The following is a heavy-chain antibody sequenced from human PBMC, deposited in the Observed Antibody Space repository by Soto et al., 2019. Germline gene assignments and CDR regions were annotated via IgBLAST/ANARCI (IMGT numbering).Heavy chain of an antibody. Sequence: SETLSLTCAVSGGSSSRGGYSWSWIRQPPGKGLEWIGYIYHSGSTYYNPSLKSRVTISVDRSKNQFSPKLSSVTAADTAVYSCARVGGLVRSRFDWFDPWGQGTLVA. CDR1: GGSSSRGGYS. J-gene: IGHJ5*02. CDR3: ARVGGLVRSRFDWFDP. D-gene: IGHD3-16*01. V-gene: IGHV4-30-2*01. CDR2: IYHSGST.